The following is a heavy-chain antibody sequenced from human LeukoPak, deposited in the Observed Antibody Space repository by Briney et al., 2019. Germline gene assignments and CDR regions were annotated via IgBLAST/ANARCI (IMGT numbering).Heavy chain of an antibody. CDR1: GFTFSSYG. V-gene: IGHV3-30*02. J-gene: IGHJ4*02. CDR2: IRYDGSNK. CDR3: AKDSSSPYCSSTSCYTVRYFDY. D-gene: IGHD2-2*02. Sequence: GGSLRLSCAASGFTFSSYGMHWVRQAPGKGLEWVAFIRYDGSNKYYADSVKGRFTISRDNSKNTLYLQMNSLRAEDTAVYYCAKDSSSPYCSSTSCYTVRYFDYWGQGTLVTVSS.